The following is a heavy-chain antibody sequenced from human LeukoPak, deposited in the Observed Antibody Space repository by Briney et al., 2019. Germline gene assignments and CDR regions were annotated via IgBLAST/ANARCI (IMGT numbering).Heavy chain of an antibody. Sequence: SETLSLTCTVSGGSISNYYWTWIRQPPGKGLEWMGFIYYTGTTNYSPSLRSRVTISVDTSKNQFSLKLSSVTAADTAVYYCARSLTYYDILTGSPHYYYYMDVWGKGTTATVSS. CDR2: IYYTGTT. D-gene: IGHD3-9*01. CDR1: GGSISNYY. J-gene: IGHJ6*03. V-gene: IGHV4-59*08. CDR3: ARSLTYYDILTGSPHYYYYMDV.